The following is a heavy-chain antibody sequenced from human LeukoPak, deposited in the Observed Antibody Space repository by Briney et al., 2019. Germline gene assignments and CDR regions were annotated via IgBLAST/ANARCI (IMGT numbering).Heavy chain of an antibody. Sequence: SETLSLTCLVSGASSSSADHYWTWIRQPPGTGLEWVGYIYFSGSTYYNPSLKGRATISLDTSKSRFSLKMTSVTAADTAVYFCASVGIKAAVPSDYWGQGTLVTVSS. D-gene: IGHD6-13*01. CDR1: GASSSSADHY. V-gene: IGHV4-30-4*07. CDR2: IYFSGST. J-gene: IGHJ4*02. CDR3: ASVGIKAAVPSDY.